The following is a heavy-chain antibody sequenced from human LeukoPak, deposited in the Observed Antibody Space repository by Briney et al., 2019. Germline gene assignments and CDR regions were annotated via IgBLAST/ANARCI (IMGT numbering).Heavy chain of an antibody. Sequence: GGSLRLSCAASGFTVSSNYMSWVRQAPGKGLEGVSVIYSGGSTYYADSVKGRFTISRHNSENTLYLQMNSLRAEDTAVYYCARAKSGVGATEFDYWGQGTLVTVSS. J-gene: IGHJ4*02. CDR1: GFTVSSNY. D-gene: IGHD1-26*01. V-gene: IGHV3-53*04. CDR3: ARAKSGVGATEFDY. CDR2: IYSGGST.